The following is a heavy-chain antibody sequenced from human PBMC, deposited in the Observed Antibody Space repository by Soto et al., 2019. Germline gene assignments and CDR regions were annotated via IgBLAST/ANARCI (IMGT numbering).Heavy chain of an antibody. D-gene: IGHD3-10*01. CDR1: GYTFTNYG. Sequence: QVQLVQSGAEVKKPGASMKVSCKASGYTFTNYGFTWVRQAPGQGLEWMGWISAYNGNTNYAQKLQGRVTMTTDTSTSTAYMELRSLRSDDTAVYYCASFYYYGSGSYYKTDYYYGMDVWGQGTTVTVSS. CDR3: ASFYYYGSGSYYKTDYYYGMDV. V-gene: IGHV1-18*01. J-gene: IGHJ6*02. CDR2: ISAYNGNT.